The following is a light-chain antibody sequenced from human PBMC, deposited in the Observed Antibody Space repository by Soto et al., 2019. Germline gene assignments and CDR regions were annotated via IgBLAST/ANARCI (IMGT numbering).Light chain of an antibody. CDR1: SSDVGGYNY. CDR2: DVT. V-gene: IGLV2-14*03. Sequence: QSALTQPASVSGSPGQSITISCTGTSSDVGGYNYVSWYQHHPGKAPKLMISDVTNRTSGVSNRFSGSKSANTASLTISGLQAEDEADYYCSSYTSSSTLYVFGTGTKLTVL. J-gene: IGLJ1*01. CDR3: SSYTSSSTLYV.